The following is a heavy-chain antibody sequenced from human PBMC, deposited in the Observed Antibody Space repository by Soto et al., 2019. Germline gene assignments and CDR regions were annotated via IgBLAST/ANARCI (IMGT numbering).Heavy chain of an antibody. V-gene: IGHV3-33*01. CDR2: IWYDGSNK. D-gene: IGHD3-22*01. Sequence: QVQLVEPGGGVVQPGRSLRLSCAASGFTFSSYGMHWVRQAPGKGLEWVAVIWYDGSNKYYADSVKGRFTISRDNSKNTLYLQMNSLRAEDTAVYYCAREIPDYYDSSGPIQFDPWGQGTLVTVSS. CDR1: GFTFSSYG. J-gene: IGHJ5*02. CDR3: AREIPDYYDSSGPIQFDP.